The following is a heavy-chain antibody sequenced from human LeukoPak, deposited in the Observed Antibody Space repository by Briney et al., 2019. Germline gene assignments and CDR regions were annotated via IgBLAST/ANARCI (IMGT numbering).Heavy chain of an antibody. CDR1: GHSISTGYY. D-gene: IGHD3-10*01. J-gene: IGHJ6*04. CDR2: MSHNRGT. V-gene: IGHV4-38-2*01. CDR3: ASYYASGVSAYNYYGMDV. Sequence: PSETLSLTCAVSGHSISTGYYWGWIRPPPGKGLGWIGIMSHNRGTYYNPSLKSRVTISMDTSKNQISLRLTSVTAADTAVYYCASYYASGVSAYNYYGMDVWGKGTTVTVSS.